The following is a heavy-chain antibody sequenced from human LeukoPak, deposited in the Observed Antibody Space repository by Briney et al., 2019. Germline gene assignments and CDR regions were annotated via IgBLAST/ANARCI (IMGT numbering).Heavy chain of an antibody. Sequence: ASVKVSCKTSEHFFTSYEINWVRQATGQGLEWMGSINFNSGNTDYAQKFQGRVTMTRNTSISTAYMEVSSLRSEDTAIYYCARGLPPYYYGSRGYDYWGQGTLVTVSS. J-gene: IGHJ4*02. V-gene: IGHV1-8*01. D-gene: IGHD3-22*01. CDR1: EHFFTSYE. CDR2: INFNSGNT. CDR3: ARGLPPYYYGSRGYDY.